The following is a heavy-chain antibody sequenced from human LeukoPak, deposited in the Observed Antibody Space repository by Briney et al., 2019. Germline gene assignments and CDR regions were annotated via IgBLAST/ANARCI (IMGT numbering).Heavy chain of an antibody. D-gene: IGHD5-24*01. Sequence: SETLSLTCTVSGGSISSYYWSWIRQPPGKGLEWIGYIYYSGSTNYNPSLKSRVTISVDTSKNQFSLKLSSVTAADTAVYYCARDGAERWLQLRAFDIWGQGTMVTVSS. CDR3: ARDGAERWLQLRAFDI. J-gene: IGHJ3*02. V-gene: IGHV4-59*01. CDR2: IYYSGST. CDR1: GGSISSYY.